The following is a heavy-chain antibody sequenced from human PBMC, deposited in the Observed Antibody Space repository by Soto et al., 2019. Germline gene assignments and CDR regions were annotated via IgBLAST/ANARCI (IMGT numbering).Heavy chain of an antibody. D-gene: IGHD5-12*01. CDR1: GYSFTSYW. CDR2: IYPGDSDT. CDR3: ARQRSGYDLGYYYYGMDV. V-gene: IGHV5-51*01. Sequence: GGSLNISCKGSGYSFTSYWIGWVRQMPGKGLEWMGIIYPGDSDTRYSPSFQGQVTISADKSISTAYLQWSSLKASDTAMYYCARQRSGYDLGYYYYGMDVWGQGTTLPVSS. J-gene: IGHJ6*02.